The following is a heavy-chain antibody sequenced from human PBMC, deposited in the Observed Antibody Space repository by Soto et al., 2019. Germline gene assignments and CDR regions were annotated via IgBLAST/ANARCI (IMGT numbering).Heavy chain of an antibody. D-gene: IGHD6-13*01. CDR2: ISYDGSNK. CDR1: GFTFSSYA. J-gene: IGHJ6*02. V-gene: IGHV3-30-3*01. CDR3: ARDRRAAAGTMGYYYYGMDV. Sequence: GGSLRLSCAASGFTFSSYAMHWVRQAPGKGLEWVAVISYDGSNKYYADSVKGRFTISRDNSKNTLYLQMNSLRAEDTAVYYCARDRRAAAGTMGYYYYGMDVWGQGTTVTVSS.